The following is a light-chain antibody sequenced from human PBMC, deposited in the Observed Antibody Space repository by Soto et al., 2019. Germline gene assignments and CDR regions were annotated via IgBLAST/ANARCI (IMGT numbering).Light chain of an antibody. Sequence: QSALTQPASVSGSPGQSITISCTGTSSDVGTYNYVSWYQQHTGKAPKLIIYDVSNRPSGISNRFSGSKSGNTASLTISGLQAEDVSDYYYSAYTSSSTLYFFATGTKLTVL. CDR1: SSDVGTYNY. V-gene: IGLV2-14*01. CDR2: DVS. CDR3: SAYTSSSTLYF. J-gene: IGLJ1*01.